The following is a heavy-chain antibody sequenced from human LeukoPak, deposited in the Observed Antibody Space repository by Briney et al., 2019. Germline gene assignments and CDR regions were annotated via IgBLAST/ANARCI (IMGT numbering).Heavy chain of an antibody. D-gene: IGHD6-19*01. CDR1: GYSISSGYY. CDR2: IYESGST. CDR3: ARHVTNSGWYVYYYYYMDV. Sequence: KTSKTLSLTCTASGYSISSGYYWGWIRQPPGKGLEWIGSIYESGSTYYNPSLKSRVTISVDTSKNQFSLRMNSVTAADTAVYYCARHVTNSGWYVYYYYYMDVWGKGTTVTISS. V-gene: IGHV4-38-2*02. J-gene: IGHJ6*03.